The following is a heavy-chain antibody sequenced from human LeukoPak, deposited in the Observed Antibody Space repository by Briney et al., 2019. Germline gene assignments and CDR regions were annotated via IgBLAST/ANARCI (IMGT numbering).Heavy chain of an antibody. CDR3: ARDLNAAAGTPGGVY. D-gene: IGHD6-13*01. CDR1: GFTFSSYS. CDR2: ISSSSSYI. J-gene: IGHJ4*02. Sequence: PGGSLRLSCAASGFTFSSYSMNWVRQAPGKGLEWVSSISSSSSYIYYADSVKGRFTISRDNAKNSLHLQMNSLRAEDTAVYYCARDLNAAAGTPGGVYWGQGTLVTVSS. V-gene: IGHV3-21*01.